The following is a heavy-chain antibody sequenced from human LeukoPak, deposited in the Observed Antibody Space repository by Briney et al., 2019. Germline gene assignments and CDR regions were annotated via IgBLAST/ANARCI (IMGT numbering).Heavy chain of an antibody. Sequence: PSETLSLTCTVSGVSISSSSYSWGWLRQPPGKGLEWIGSIYYSGSTYYNPSLKSRVTISVNTSKNQFSLKLSYVTAADTAVYYCASHPITYTYYYDSSGFCWGQGTLVTVSS. J-gene: IGHJ4*02. D-gene: IGHD3-22*01. CDR1: GVSISSSSYS. CDR3: ASHPITYTYYYDSSGFC. V-gene: IGHV4-39*01. CDR2: IYYSGST.